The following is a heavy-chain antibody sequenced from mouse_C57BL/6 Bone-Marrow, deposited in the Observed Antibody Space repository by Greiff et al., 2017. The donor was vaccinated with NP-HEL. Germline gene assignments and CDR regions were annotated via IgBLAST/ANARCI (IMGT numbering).Heavy chain of an antibody. V-gene: IGHV5-9*01. CDR1: GFTFSSYT. CDR3: ARRGGIFYWDFDV. CDR2: ISGGGGNT. J-gene: IGHJ1*03. Sequence: EVKLMESGGGLVKPGGSLKLSCAASGFTFSSYTMSWVRQTPEKRLEWVATISGGGGNTYYPDSVKGRFTISRDNAKNTLYLQMSSLRSEDTALYYCARRGGIFYWDFDVWGTGTTVTASS.